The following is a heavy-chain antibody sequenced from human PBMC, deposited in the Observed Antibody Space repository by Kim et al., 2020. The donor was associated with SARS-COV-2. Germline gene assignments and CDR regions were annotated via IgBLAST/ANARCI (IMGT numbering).Heavy chain of an antibody. V-gene: IGHV4-61*01. CDR3: ARDSLGAVAGTGDYYYGMDV. J-gene: IGHJ6*02. CDR2: IYYSGST. D-gene: IGHD6-19*01. Sequence: SETLSLTCTVSGGSVSSGSYYWSWIRQPPGKGLEWIGYIYYSGSTNYNPSLKSRVTISVDTSKNQFSLKLSSVTAADTAVYYCARDSLGAVAGTGDYYYGMDVWGQGTTVTVSS. CDR1: GGSVSSGSYY.